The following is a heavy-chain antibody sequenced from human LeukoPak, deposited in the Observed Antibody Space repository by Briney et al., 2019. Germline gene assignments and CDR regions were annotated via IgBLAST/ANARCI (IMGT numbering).Heavy chain of an antibody. CDR3: ARDRGWRQIDY. CDR2: ISTSGNSI. CDR1: GFTFSDYY. D-gene: IGHD5-18*01. Sequence: GGSLRLSCAASGFTFSDYYMSWIRQAPGKGLEWVSYISTSGNSINYADSVKGRFTISRDNAKNSLYLQMNSLRADDTAVYYCARDRGWRQIDYWGQGTLVTVSS. J-gene: IGHJ4*02. V-gene: IGHV3-11*04.